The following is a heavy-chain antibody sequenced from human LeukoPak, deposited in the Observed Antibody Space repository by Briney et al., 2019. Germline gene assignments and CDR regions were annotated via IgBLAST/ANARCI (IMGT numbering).Heavy chain of an antibody. CDR2: ISGSGGST. D-gene: IGHD2-2*03. Sequence: GGSLRLSCAASGFTFSSYAMSWVRQAPGKGLEWVSGISGSGGSTFYADSVKGRFTISRDNSKNTLYLQMNSLRAEDTAVYFCAIDFGYCASTTCHLDYWGQGTLVTVSS. CDR3: AIDFGYCASTTCHLDY. J-gene: IGHJ4*02. V-gene: IGHV3-23*01. CDR1: GFTFSSYA.